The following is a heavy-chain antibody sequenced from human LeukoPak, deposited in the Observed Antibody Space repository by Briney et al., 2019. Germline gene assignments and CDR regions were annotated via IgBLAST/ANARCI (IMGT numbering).Heavy chain of an antibody. CDR3: ALISEVVVAADFDY. CDR2: ISAYNGNT. CDR1: GYTFTSYG. Sequence: ASVKVSCKASGYTFTSYGIGWVRQAPGQGLEWMGWISAYNGNTNYAQKLRGRVTMTTDTSTSTAYMELRSLRSDDTAVYYCALISEVVVAADFDYWGQGTLVTVSS. D-gene: IGHD2-15*01. V-gene: IGHV1-18*01. J-gene: IGHJ4*02.